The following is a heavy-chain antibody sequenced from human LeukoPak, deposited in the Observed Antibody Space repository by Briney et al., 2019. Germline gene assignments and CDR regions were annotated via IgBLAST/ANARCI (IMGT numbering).Heavy chain of an antibody. CDR1: GFTFSNAW. D-gene: IGHD4-17*01. CDR2: IKSKTDGGTT. Sequence: PGGSLRLSCAASGFTFSNAWMSWVRQAPGKGLEWVGRIKSKTDGGTTDYAAPVKGRFTISRDDSKNTLYLQMNSLKTEDTAVYYCTTGFYGDYDFSFWGQGTLVTVSS. J-gene: IGHJ4*02. CDR3: TTGFYGDYDFSF. V-gene: IGHV3-15*01.